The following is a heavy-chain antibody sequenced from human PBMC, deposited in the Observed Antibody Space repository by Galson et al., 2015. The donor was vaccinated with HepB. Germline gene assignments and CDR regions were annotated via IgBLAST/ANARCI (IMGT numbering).Heavy chain of an antibody. D-gene: IGHD4-17*01. CDR3: ARQGSRVTTLDF. CDR1: GYTVTSNL. J-gene: IGHJ4*02. Sequence: CKASGYTVTSNLLHWVRQAPGQGLEWMGIINPNDGSTKYAQRFEARLTMTRDTSTNTVYMQLNGLRPEDTAVYYCARQGSRVTTLDFWGQGTLVTVSS. CDR2: INPNDGST. V-gene: IGHV1-46*01.